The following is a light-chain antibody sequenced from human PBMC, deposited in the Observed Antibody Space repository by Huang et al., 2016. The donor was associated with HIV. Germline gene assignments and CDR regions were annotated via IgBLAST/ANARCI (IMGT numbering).Light chain of an antibody. Sequence: DIQMTQTPSTLSASIGDRVTITCRASQSVKSWLAWYQQKPGAAPKLLIYQASFLASGVPSRFSGSGSGTEFTLTITSLQPDDFATYYCQQYNNYPATFGQGTKVDVK. V-gene: IGKV1-5*03. CDR2: QAS. J-gene: IGKJ1*01. CDR3: QQYNNYPAT. CDR1: QSVKSW.